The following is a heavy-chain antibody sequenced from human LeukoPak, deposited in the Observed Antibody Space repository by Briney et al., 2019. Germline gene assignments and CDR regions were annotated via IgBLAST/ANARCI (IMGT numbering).Heavy chain of an antibody. J-gene: IGHJ4*02. V-gene: IGHV3-7*05. CDR2: IKQDESEK. D-gene: IGHD4-23*01. CDR1: GFTFSNYW. Sequence: QTGGSLRLSCAASGFTFSNYWMSWVRQAPGKGLEWVASIKQDESEKYYVDSVKGRFTISRDNAKNSLYPQMNSLRAEDTAVYYCARDSRWYNYWGQGTLVTVSS. CDR3: ARDSRWYNY.